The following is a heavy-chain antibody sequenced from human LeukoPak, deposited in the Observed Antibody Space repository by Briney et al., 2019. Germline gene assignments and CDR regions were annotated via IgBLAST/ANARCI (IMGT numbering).Heavy chain of an antibody. D-gene: IGHD5-12*01. CDR2: IYHTGNT. V-gene: IGHV4-4*02. Sequence: SETLSLTCAVSGDSMSSCNWWSWVRQPPGKGLEWIGEIYHTGNTNYSPSLKGRVTISADKSKNQFSLNVTSVTAADTAVYYCVRGGGSEVCDYWGQGTLVTVSS. CDR3: VRGGGSEVCDY. J-gene: IGHJ4*02. CDR1: GDSMSSCNW.